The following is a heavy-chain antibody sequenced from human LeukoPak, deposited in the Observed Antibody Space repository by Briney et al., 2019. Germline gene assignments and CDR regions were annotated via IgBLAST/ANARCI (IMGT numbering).Heavy chain of an antibody. Sequence: GRSLRLSCAASGFTFSSYGMHWVRQAPGKGLEWVAVISYDGSNKYYADSVKGRFTISRDNSKNTLYLQMNSLRAEDTAVYYCAKCITMIVVPHAFDIWGQGTMVTVSS. CDR2: ISYDGSNK. CDR3: AKCITMIVVPHAFDI. V-gene: IGHV3-30*18. D-gene: IGHD3-22*01. J-gene: IGHJ3*02. CDR1: GFTFSSYG.